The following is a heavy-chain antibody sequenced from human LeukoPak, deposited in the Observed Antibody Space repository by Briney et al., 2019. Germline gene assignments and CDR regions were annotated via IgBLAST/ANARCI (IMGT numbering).Heavy chain of an antibody. Sequence: GASVKVSCKASGYTFTSYDINWVRQAAGKGLEGMGWMNLNSGNTAYVQKFQGRVTMTRNTSISTAYMELSNLRSEDTAVYYCAREPIVGATRYWFDLWGQGTLVTVSS. V-gene: IGHV1-8*01. J-gene: IGHJ5*02. CDR3: AREPIVGATRYWFDL. CDR2: MNLNSGNT. CDR1: GYTFTSYD. D-gene: IGHD1-26*01.